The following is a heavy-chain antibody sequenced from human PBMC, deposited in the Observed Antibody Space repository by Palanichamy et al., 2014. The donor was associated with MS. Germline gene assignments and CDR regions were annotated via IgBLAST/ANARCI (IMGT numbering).Heavy chain of an antibody. CDR1: GFLFVDAW. J-gene: IGHJ4*02. CDR3: TTDRRYSDGWHYYFDS. CDR2: IKSDSDGGTT. D-gene: IGHD3-16*02. V-gene: IGHV3-15*01. Sequence: EVHLVESGGGLVKPGGSLRLSCSASGFLFVDAWMSWVRQAPGKGLEWIGRIKSDSDGGTTDYPAPVKGRLTITRDDSRNRLYLEMHNLEIEDTAVYYCTTDRRYSDGWHYYFDSWGQGTLVTVSS.